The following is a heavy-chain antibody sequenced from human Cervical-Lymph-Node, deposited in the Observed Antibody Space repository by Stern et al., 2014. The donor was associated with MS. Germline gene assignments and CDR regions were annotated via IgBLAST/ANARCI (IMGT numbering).Heavy chain of an antibody. CDR2: LIPILGSP. CDR3: ARGPDYWNGDRFFYHGMDG. V-gene: IGHV1-69*01. Sequence: VQLVQSGAEVKKPGSSVKVSCKGSGDTFSYYAISWVRQAPGQGLEWMGGLIPILGSPDYAQNFQARVTISADESTKTSYMELTSLRSDDTAVYYCARGPDYWNGDRFFYHGMDGWGQGTMVTGSS. D-gene: IGHD3-3*01. J-gene: IGHJ6*02. CDR1: GDTFSYYA.